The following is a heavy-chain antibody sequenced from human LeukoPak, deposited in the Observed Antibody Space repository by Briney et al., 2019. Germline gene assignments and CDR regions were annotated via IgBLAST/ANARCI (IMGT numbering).Heavy chain of an antibody. D-gene: IGHD6-13*01. V-gene: IGHV1-2*02. CDR1: GHTFTSYY. J-gene: IGHJ5*02. CDR2: INPNSGGT. Sequence: ASVKVSCKASGHTFTSYYMHWVRQAPGQGLEWMGWINPNSGGTNYAQKFQGRVTMTRDTSISTAYMELSRLRSDDTAVYYCARGTLAAAGSANTRRWFDPWGQGTPVTVSS. CDR3: ARGTLAAAGSANTRRWFDP.